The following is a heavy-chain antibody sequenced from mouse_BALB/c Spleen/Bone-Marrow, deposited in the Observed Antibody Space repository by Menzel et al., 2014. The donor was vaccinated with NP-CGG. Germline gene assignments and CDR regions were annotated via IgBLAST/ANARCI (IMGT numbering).Heavy chain of an antibody. V-gene: IGHV14-3*02. CDR3: AGFYYGNPTGYFDY. CDR1: GFNIKDTY. CDR2: IDPANGNT. J-gene: IGHJ2*01. D-gene: IGHD2-1*01. Sequence: VQLQQPGAELVKPGASVKLSCTASGFNIKDTYMHWVKQRPGQGLEWIGRIDPANGNTKYDPKFQGKATITADTSSNTAYLQLSSLTSEDTAVYYCAGFYYGNPTGYFDYWGQGTTLTVSS.